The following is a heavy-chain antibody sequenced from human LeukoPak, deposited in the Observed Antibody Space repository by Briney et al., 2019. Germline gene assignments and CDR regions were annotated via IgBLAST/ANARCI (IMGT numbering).Heavy chain of an antibody. V-gene: IGHV4-59*01. Sequence: SETLSLTCTVSGASISSYYWSWIRQPPGKGLEWIGYIYYSGSANYNPSLKSRVTFSVDTSKNQFSLKLISVTAADTAVYYCARVKGVVTAILDYWGQGTLVTVSS. D-gene: IGHD2-21*02. CDR3: ARVKGVVTAILDY. CDR2: IYYSGSA. J-gene: IGHJ4*02. CDR1: GASISSYY.